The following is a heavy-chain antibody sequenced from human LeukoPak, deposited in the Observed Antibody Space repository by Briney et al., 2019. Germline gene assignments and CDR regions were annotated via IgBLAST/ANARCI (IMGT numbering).Heavy chain of an antibody. CDR2: ICSGGST. Sequence: GGSLRLSCAASGFTVSSNYMSWVRQAPGKGLEWVSVICSGGSTYYADSVKGRFTISRDNSKNTLYLQMNGLRAEDTAVYYCAKDRGTTEDYWGQGTLVTVSS. CDR1: GFTVSSNY. CDR3: AKDRGTTEDY. J-gene: IGHJ4*02. D-gene: IGHD1-1*01. V-gene: IGHV3-53*01.